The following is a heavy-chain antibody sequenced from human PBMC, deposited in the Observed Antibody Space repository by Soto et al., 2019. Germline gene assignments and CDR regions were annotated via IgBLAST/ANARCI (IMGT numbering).Heavy chain of an antibody. CDR1: GVSFSPNY. V-gene: IGHV4-39*01. Sequence: PSETLSLTCTVSGVSFSPNYWVLIRQPPGRGLEWIGTIYYSGNTYYNPSLKSRVTISVDTSKNQFSLKLSSVTAADTAVYYCARLGRYCISTSCYFNWFDPWGQGTLVTVSS. J-gene: IGHJ5*02. CDR3: ARLGRYCISTSCYFNWFDP. D-gene: IGHD2-2*01. CDR2: IYYSGNT.